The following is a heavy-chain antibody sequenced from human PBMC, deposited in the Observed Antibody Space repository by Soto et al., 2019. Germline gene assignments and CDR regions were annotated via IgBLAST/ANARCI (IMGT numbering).Heavy chain of an antibody. CDR2: ISYDGSNK. Sequence: GGSLRLSCAASGFTFCSYAVHWVRQAPGKGLEWVAVISYDGSNKYYADSVKGRFTISRDNSKNTLYLQMNSLRAEDTAVYYCARDTGLDSSGSFDYWGQGTLVTVSS. CDR1: GFTFCSYA. V-gene: IGHV3-30-3*01. D-gene: IGHD3-22*01. CDR3: ARDTGLDSSGSFDY. J-gene: IGHJ4*02.